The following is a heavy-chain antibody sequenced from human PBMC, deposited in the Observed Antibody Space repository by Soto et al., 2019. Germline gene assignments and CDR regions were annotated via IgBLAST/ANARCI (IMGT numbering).Heavy chain of an antibody. J-gene: IGHJ6*03. Sequence: GSLRLSCAASGFTFSSYAMSWVRQAPGKGLEWVSAISGSGGSTYYADSVKGRFTISRDNSKNTLYLQMNSLRAEDTAVYYCAKAVMITFGGVIASGYMDVWGKGTTVTVSS. CDR3: AKAVMITFGGVIASGYMDV. CDR2: ISGSGGST. V-gene: IGHV3-23*01. CDR1: GFTFSSYA. D-gene: IGHD3-16*02.